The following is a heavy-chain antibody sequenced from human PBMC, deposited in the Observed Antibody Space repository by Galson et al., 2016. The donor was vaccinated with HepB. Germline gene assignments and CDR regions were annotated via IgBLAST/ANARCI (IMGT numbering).Heavy chain of an antibody. D-gene: IGHD3-10*01. Sequence: SETLSLTCTVSGGSISSNSYYWGWIRQPPGKGLEWIGSVYYTGSTYYSSSLKSRVSISVDTSKNQFSLGLSSVTAADTAVYYCARLPTYGSGKGAFDIWGQGTMVTVSS. CDR3: ARLPTYGSGKGAFDI. J-gene: IGHJ3*02. CDR1: GGSISSNSYY. V-gene: IGHV4-39*07. CDR2: VYYTGST.